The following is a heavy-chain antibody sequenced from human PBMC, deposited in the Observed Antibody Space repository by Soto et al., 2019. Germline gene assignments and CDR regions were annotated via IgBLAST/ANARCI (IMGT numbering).Heavy chain of an antibody. CDR2: IYYSGST. V-gene: IGHV4-59*08. D-gene: IGHD3-10*01. CDR1: GGSISSYY. Sequence: SETLSLTCTVSGGSISSYYWSWIRQPPGKGLEWIGYIYYSGSTNYNPSLKSRVTISVDTSKNQFSLKLSSVTAADTAVYYCARTRWFGSANFDYWGQGTLVTVSS. CDR3: ARTRWFGSANFDY. J-gene: IGHJ4*02.